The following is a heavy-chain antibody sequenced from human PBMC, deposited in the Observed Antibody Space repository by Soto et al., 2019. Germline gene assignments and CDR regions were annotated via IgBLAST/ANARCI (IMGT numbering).Heavy chain of an antibody. Sequence: SETLSLTCTVSGGSISSYYWSWIRQPPGKGLEWIGYIYYSGSTNYNPSLKSRVTISVDTSKNQFSLKLSSVTAADTAVYYCARHIRAAAGVDYWGQGTLVTVSS. CDR1: GGSISSYY. J-gene: IGHJ4*02. CDR2: IYYSGST. D-gene: IGHD6-13*01. V-gene: IGHV4-59*08. CDR3: ARHIRAAAGVDY.